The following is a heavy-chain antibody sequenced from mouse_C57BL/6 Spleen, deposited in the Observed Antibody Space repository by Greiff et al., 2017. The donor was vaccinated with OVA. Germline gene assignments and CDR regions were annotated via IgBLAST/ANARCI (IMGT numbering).Heavy chain of an antibody. V-gene: IGHV5-17*01. Sequence: EVQLVESGGGLVKPGGSLKLSCAASGFTFSDYGMHWVRQAPEKGLEWVAYISSGSSTIYYADTVKGRFTISRDNAKNTLFLQMTSLRSEDTAMYYCSVTVVAYYYAMDYWGQGTSVTVSS. CDR3: SVTVVAYYYAMDY. D-gene: IGHD1-1*01. CDR1: GFTFSDYG. J-gene: IGHJ4*01. CDR2: ISSGSSTI.